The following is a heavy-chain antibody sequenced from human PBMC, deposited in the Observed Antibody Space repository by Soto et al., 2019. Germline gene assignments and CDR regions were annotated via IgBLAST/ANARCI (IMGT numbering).Heavy chain of an antibody. CDR3: ARVFRGGSREPKDYYYYMDV. CDR1: GGSISSSSYY. Sequence: QLQLQESGPGLVKPSETLSLTCTVSGGSISSSSYYWGWIRQPPGKGLEWIGSIYYSGSTYYNPALNSRVTISVDTYKDQFSLKLSSVTAADTAVYYCARVFRGGSREPKDYYYYMDVWGKGTTVTVSS. V-gene: IGHV4-39*01. CDR2: IYYSGST. D-gene: IGHD3-16*01. J-gene: IGHJ6*03.